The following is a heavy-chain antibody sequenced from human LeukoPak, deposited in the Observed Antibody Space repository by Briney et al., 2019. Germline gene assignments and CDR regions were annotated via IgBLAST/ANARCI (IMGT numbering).Heavy chain of an antibody. CDR1: GGSFSGYY. D-gene: IGHD5-18*01. CDR3: ASGGLHVDTADGDVGH. J-gene: IGHJ4*02. Sequence: SETLSLTCAVYGGSFSGYYWSWIRQPPGKGREWIGEINHSGSTNYNPSLKSRVTISVDTSKNQFSLKLSSVTAADTAVYYCASGGLHVDTADGDVGHWGQGTLVTVSS. CDR2: INHSGST. V-gene: IGHV4-34*01.